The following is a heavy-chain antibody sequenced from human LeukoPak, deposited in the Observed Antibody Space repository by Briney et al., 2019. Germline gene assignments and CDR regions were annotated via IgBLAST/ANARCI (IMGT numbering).Heavy chain of an antibody. CDR1: GFTFSSYA. Sequence: PGGSLRLSCAASGFTFSSYAMHWVRQAPGKGLEWVAVISYDGSNKYYADSVEGRFTISRDNSKNTLYLQMNSLRAEDTAVYYCARDGIAVAAYWGQGTLVTVSS. D-gene: IGHD6-19*01. J-gene: IGHJ4*02. CDR3: ARDGIAVAAY. CDR2: ISYDGSNK. V-gene: IGHV3-30-3*01.